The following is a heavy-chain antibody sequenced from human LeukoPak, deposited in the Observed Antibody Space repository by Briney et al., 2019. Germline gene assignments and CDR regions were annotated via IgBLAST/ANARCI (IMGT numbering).Heavy chain of an antibody. CDR1: GGSISSRY. CDR3: ARGGRETYFLDGVYDMLTGRGLVFYMDG. V-gene: IGHV4-59*11. CDR2: INYGGST. J-gene: IGHJ6*03. D-gene: IGHD3-9*01. Sequence: SETLSLTCTVAGGSISSRYWSWIRLPPGEGLGWMGYINYGGSTNYNPSLKSRVTISVDTSRNQFSLKLSSVPAAVAALYYCARGGRETYFLDGVYDMLTGRGLVFYMDGWGKGTTVTVSS.